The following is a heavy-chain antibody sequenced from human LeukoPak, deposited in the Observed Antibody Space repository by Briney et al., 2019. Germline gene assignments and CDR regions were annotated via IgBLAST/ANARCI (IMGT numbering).Heavy chain of an antibody. J-gene: IGHJ4*02. D-gene: IGHD2-2*01. CDR2: INSDGSST. Sequence: PGGSLRLSCAASGFTFSSYWMHWVRQAPGKGLVWVSRINSDGSSTSYADSVKGRFTISRDNAKNSLYLQMNSLRAEDTAVYYCARTAHPVRNYFDYWGQGTLVTVPS. CDR3: ARTAHPVRNYFDY. CDR1: GFTFSSYW. V-gene: IGHV3-74*01.